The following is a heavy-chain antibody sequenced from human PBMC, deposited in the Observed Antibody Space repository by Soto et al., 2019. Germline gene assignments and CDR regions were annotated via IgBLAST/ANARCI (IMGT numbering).Heavy chain of an antibody. D-gene: IGHD3-10*01. CDR2: IYYSGST. CDR1: GGSISSYY. V-gene: IGHV4-59*01. Sequence: SETLSLTCTVSGGSISSYYWSWIRQPPGKGLEWIGYIYYSGSTNYNPSLKSRVTISVDTSKNQFSLKLSSVTAADTAVYYCARDIGAYLNYGSGSPSYGMDVWGQGTTVTVSS. J-gene: IGHJ6*02. CDR3: ARDIGAYLNYGSGSPSYGMDV.